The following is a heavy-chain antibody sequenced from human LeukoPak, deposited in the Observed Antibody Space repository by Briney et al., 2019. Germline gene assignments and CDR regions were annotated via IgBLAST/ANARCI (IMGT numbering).Heavy chain of an antibody. CDR1: GFTFSSYA. D-gene: IGHD3-10*01. V-gene: IGHV3-49*04. J-gene: IGHJ3*02. CDR2: IRSKAYGGTT. Sequence: PGGSLRLSCAASGFTFSSYAMSWVRQAPGKGLEWVGFIRSKAYGGTTEYAASVKGRFTISRDDSKSIAYLQMNSLKTEDTAVYYCTREYGEGAFDIWGQGTMVTVSS. CDR3: TREYGEGAFDI.